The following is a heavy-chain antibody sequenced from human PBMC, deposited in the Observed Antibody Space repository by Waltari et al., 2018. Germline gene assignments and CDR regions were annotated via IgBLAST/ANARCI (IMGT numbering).Heavy chain of an antibody. CDR2: IIPIFGTA. Sequence: QVQLVQSGAEVKKPGSSVKVSCKASGGTFSSYAISWVRQAPGQGLEWMGGIIPIFGTANYAQTFQGRVTITADESTSTAYMELSSLRSEDTAVYYCARPSYCSSTSCYTSSEDIWGQGTMVTVSS. CDR3: ARPSYCSSTSCYTSSEDI. J-gene: IGHJ3*02. V-gene: IGHV1-69*12. CDR1: GGTFSSYA. D-gene: IGHD2-2*02.